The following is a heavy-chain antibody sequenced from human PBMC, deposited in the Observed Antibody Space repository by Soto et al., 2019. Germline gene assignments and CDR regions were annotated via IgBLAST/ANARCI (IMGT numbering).Heavy chain of an antibody. CDR1: GGSFSGYY. V-gene: IGHV4-34*01. CDR3: ARGRRLGLRLGELSLPYFDY. J-gene: IGHJ4*02. Sequence: SETLSLTCAVYGGSFSGYYWSWIRQPPGKGLDWIGEINHSGSTNYNPSLKSRVTISVDKSKTQFSLKLSSVNAADTAVYYCARGRRLGLRLGELSLPYFDYWGQGTLVTVSS. D-gene: IGHD3-16*02. CDR2: INHSGST.